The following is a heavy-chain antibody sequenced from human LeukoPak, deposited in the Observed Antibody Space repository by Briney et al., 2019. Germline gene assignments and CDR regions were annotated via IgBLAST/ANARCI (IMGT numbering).Heavy chain of an antibody. D-gene: IGHD3-10*01. J-gene: IGHJ3*02. CDR2: IKQDGSKK. CDR1: GFTFSSYW. Sequence: GGSLRLSCAASGFTFSSYWMTWVRQAPGKGLEWVANIKQDGSKKNYVDSVKGRFTISRDNAKNSLFLQMNSLRAEDTAVYYCARGDYYGSGSHYHDAFDIWGQGTMVTVSS. V-gene: IGHV3-7*03. CDR3: ARGDYYGSGSHYHDAFDI.